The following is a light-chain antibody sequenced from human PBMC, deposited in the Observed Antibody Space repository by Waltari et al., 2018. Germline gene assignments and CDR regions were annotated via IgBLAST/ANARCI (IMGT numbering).Light chain of an antibody. Sequence: QSALTQPPSASGSPGQSVAISCTGNSSAVGGYNHVPWYQQHPGKAPKLMIYEVTKRPSGVPDRFSGSKSGNTASLTVSGLQAEDEADYYCSSYAGSNNVFGTGTKVTVL. V-gene: IGLV2-8*01. CDR2: EVT. CDR3: SSYAGSNNV. J-gene: IGLJ1*01. CDR1: SSAVGGYNH.